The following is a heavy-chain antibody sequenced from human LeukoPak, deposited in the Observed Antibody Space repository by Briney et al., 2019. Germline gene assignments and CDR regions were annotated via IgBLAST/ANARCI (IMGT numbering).Heavy chain of an antibody. D-gene: IGHD5-18*01. J-gene: IGHJ4*02. CDR3: ARGYSYGYVGIDY. V-gene: IGHV3-9*03. Sequence: PCRSLRLFCAAPGFPFYGYAVHWRRQTPGKGLGWGSGISWNSGSIGYADSVKGRFTISRDNAKNSLYLQMNSLRAEDMALYYCARGYSYGYVGIDYWGQGTLVTVSS. CDR1: GFPFYGYA. CDR2: ISWNSGSI.